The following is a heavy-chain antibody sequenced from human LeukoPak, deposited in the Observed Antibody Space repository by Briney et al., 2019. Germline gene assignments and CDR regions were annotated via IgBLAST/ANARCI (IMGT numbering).Heavy chain of an antibody. J-gene: IGHJ3*02. V-gene: IGHV3-21*01. Sequence: GGSLRLSCAASGFTFSSYSMNWVRRAPGKGLEWVSSISSSGTYVYYADSVKGRFTISRDNAKNSLSLQMNSLRADDAAVYYCARASSKQLAGYLPDGFDIWGQGTMVTVSS. CDR3: ARASSKQLAGYLPDGFDI. D-gene: IGHD3-9*01. CDR1: GFTFSSYS. CDR2: ISSSGTYV.